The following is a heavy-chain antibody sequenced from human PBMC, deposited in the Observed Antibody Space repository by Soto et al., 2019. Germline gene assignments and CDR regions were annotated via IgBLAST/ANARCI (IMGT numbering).Heavy chain of an antibody. CDR3: ARELGYYDSSGYYPPWFDP. CDR2: ISSSSSTI. V-gene: IGHV3-48*01. J-gene: IGHJ5*02. Sequence: GGSLRLSCAACGFTFSSYSMNWVRQAPGKGLEWVSYISSSSSTIYYADSVKGRFTISRDNAKNSLYLQMNSLRAEDTAVYYCARELGYYDSSGYYPPWFDPWGQGTLVTVSS. D-gene: IGHD3-22*01. CDR1: GFTFSSYS.